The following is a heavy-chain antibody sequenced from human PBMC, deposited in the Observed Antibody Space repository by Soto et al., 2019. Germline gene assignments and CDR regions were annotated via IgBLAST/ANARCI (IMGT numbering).Heavy chain of an antibody. CDR3: ARTDRGFYGLDV. J-gene: IGHJ6*02. Sequence: EVQLVESGGGLVQPGGSLRLSCEASGFTFRNYDMHWVRQGTGKGLEWVSGISAAGDPDYADSVEGRFTISRENAQNSFFLQMNSLRVGDTSGYYCARTDRGFYGLDVWGQGTTVIVSS. CDR2: ISAAGDP. CDR1: GFTFRNYD. V-gene: IGHV3-13*05.